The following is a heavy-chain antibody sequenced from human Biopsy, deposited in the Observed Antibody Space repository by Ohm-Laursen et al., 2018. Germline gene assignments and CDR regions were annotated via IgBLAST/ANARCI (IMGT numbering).Heavy chain of an antibody. CDR2: ISSTGYT. J-gene: IGHJ4*02. D-gene: IGHD4-23*01. CDR1: GGSFTVHY. Sequence: SETLSLTCTVSGGSFTVHYWSWIRQPPGKGLEWIGHISSTGYTSYNASLKSRVTISVDTSRNHFSLRLSSLTAADTAVHYCARGSNDFGGLYFPRWGQGTLLTVSS. CDR3: ARGSNDFGGLYFPR. V-gene: IGHV4-59*11.